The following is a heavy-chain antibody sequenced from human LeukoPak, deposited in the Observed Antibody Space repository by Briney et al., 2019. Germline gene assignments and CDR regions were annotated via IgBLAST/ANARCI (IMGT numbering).Heavy chain of an antibody. CDR3: ARGWGKGPRWLGYYYYYGMDV. V-gene: IGHV4-59*01. J-gene: IGHJ6*02. D-gene: IGHD6-19*01. Sequence: SETLSLTCTVSGGSISSYYWSWIRQPPGKGLEWIGYIYYSGSTNYNPSLKSRVTLSVDTSKNQFSLKLSSVTAADTAVYYCARGWGKGPRWLGYYYYYGMDVWGQGTTVTVSS. CDR2: IYYSGST. CDR1: GGSISSYY.